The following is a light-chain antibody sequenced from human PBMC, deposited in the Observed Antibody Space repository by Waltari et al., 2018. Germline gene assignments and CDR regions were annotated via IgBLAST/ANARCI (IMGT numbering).Light chain of an antibody. CDR2: VTSYCSH. CDR1: SGHSSHI. CDR3: QTGGHGTWV. V-gene: IGLV4-69*01. Sequence: QLVLTQSPSASASLGASVKLPCNLSSGHSSHIIVWLTQQPEKGPRYLMKVTSYCSHSKGDEIPDRFSGSSSGAERYLPLSSVQSDDEADYYCQTGGHGTWVFGGGTKLTVL. J-gene: IGLJ3*02.